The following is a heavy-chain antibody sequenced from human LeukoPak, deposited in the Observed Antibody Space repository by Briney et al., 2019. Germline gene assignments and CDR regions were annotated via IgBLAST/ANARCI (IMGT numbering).Heavy chain of an antibody. D-gene: IGHD3-3*01. CDR2: INAGNGNT. CDR3: ARSDDFWSGYYTEAGWFDP. V-gene: IGHV1-3*01. J-gene: IGHJ5*02. CDR1: GYTFTSYA. Sequence: ASVKVSCKASGYTFTSYAMHWVRQAPGQRLEWMGWINAGNGNTKYSQKFQGRVTITRDTSASTAYVKLSSLRSEDTAVYYCARSDDFWSGYYTEAGWFDPWGQGTLVTVSS.